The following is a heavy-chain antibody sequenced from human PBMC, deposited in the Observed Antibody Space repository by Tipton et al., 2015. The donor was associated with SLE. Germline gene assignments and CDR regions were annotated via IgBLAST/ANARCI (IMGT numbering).Heavy chain of an antibody. D-gene: IGHD1-26*01. Sequence: LRLSCAASGFTFSSYSMNWVRQAPGKGLDWIGETNDSGSTNYNPSLKSRVAISVDTSKNQFSLKLRSVTAADTAVYYCARVRSGSYYYLDSWGQGTLVTVSS. CDR1: GFTFSSYS. CDR2: TNDSGST. V-gene: IGHV4-34*01. J-gene: IGHJ4*02. CDR3: ARVRSGSYYYLDS.